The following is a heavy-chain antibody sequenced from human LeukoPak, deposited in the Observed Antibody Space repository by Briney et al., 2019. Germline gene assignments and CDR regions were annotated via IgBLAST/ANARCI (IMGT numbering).Heavy chain of an antibody. CDR3: ASDRTMTTVTSGQSWDDP. D-gene: IGHD4-17*01. CDR1: GYGLTALA. Sequence: ASVKVSCKVSGYGLTALAIHWVRQAPGKGLEWMGRFDPDDGARIYSQRFQDRFLMTEDPSSDTAYMELSGLRSEDTAVYFCASDRTMTTVTSGQSWDDPWGQGTLVTVSS. CDR2: FDPDDGAR. V-gene: IGHV1-24*01. J-gene: IGHJ5*02.